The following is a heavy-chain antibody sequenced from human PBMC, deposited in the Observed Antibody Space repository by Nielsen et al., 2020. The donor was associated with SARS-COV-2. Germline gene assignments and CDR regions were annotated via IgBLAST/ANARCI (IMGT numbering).Heavy chain of an antibody. CDR3: AKDMGDWNSPFDY. Sequence: GESLKISCAASGFTFSSYGMHWVRQAPGKGLEWVAVISYDGSNKYYADSVKGRFTISRDNAKNSLYLQMNSLRAEDTALYYCAKDMGDWNSPFDYWGQGTLVTVSS. D-gene: IGHD1-7*01. CDR2: ISYDGSNK. V-gene: IGHV3-30*18. J-gene: IGHJ4*02. CDR1: GFTFSSYG.